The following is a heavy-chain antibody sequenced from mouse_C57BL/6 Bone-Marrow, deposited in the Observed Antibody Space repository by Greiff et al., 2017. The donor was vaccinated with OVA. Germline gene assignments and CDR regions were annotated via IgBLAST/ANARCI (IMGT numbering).Heavy chain of an antibody. CDR2: ISSGGSYP. V-gene: IGHV5-6*01. J-gene: IGHJ2*01. CDR3: ARHGDYGSFFDY. CDR1: GFTFSSYG. D-gene: IGHD1-1*01. Sequence: EVQLQQSGGDLVKPGGSLKLSCAASGFTFSSYGMSWVRQTPDKRLEWVATISSGGSYPYYPDSVKGRFTISRDNAKNPLYLQMSSLKSEDTAMYYCARHGDYGSFFDYWGQGTTLTVSS.